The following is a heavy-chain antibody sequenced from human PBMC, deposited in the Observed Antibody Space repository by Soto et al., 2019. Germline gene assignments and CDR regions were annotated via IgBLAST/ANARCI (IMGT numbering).Heavy chain of an antibody. Sequence: GGSLRLSCAASGFTFSSYAMHWVRQAPGKGLEWVAVISYDGSNKYYADSVKGRFTISRDNSKNTLYLQMNSLRAEDTAVYYCARVNSLDYVDGMDVWGQGTTVTVSS. V-gene: IGHV3-30-3*01. CDR2: ISYDGSNK. D-gene: IGHD4-17*01. CDR1: GFTFSSYA. CDR3: ARVNSLDYVDGMDV. J-gene: IGHJ6*02.